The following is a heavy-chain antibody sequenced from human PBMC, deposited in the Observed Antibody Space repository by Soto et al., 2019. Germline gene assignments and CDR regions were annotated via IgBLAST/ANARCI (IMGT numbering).Heavy chain of an antibody. D-gene: IGHD4-17*01. CDR2: ISAYNGNT. V-gene: IGHV1-18*01. J-gene: IGHJ6*02. CDR1: GYTFTSYG. CDR3: ARRYGDGSYYYYYGMDV. Sequence: QVQLVQSGAEVKKPGASVKVSCKASGYTFTSYGISWVRQAPGQGLEWMGWISAYNGNTNYAQKLQGRVTMTTDTSTTTAYMELRSLRSDDTAVYYCARRYGDGSYYYYYGMDVWGQGTTVTVSS.